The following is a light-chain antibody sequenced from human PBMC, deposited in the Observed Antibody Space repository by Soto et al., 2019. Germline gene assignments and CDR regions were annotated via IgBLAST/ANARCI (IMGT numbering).Light chain of an antibody. Sequence: QSVLTQPPSVSGAPGRRVTISCTGSSSNIGAGYGVHWYQQLPGTAPKLLIYTNNNRPSGVPDRFSGSKSGTSASLAITGLLAEDEADYYCQSYDSSLSGWVFGGGTKLTVL. CDR3: QSYDSSLSGWV. CDR2: TNN. J-gene: IGLJ3*02. V-gene: IGLV1-40*01. CDR1: SSNIGAGYG.